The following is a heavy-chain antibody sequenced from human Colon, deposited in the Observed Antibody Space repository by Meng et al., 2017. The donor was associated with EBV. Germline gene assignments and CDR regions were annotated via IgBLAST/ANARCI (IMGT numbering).Heavy chain of an antibody. Sequence: QVQLQQWGAGLVKPSDTLTLTCNVSGGPFSGCSGTWIRQSPGKGLEWIGEIDDSGNIIYNPSLKSRVTISGDTSKNQFSLNVSSVTAADTAVYYCARSRWLLLQLWGQGTLVSVSS. D-gene: IGHD3-22*01. CDR1: GGPFSGCS. CDR2: IDDSGNI. V-gene: IGHV4-34*01. J-gene: IGHJ4*02. CDR3: ARSRWLLLQL.